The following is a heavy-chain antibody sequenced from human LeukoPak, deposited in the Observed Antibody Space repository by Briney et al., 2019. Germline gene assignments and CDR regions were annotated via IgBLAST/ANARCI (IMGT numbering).Heavy chain of an antibody. V-gene: IGHV3-30*02. CDR1: GFTFSSYG. Sequence: GGSLRLSCAASGFTFSSYGMHWVRQAPGKGLEWVAFIRYDGSNKYYADSVKGRFTISRDNSKNTLYLQMNSLRAEDTAVYYCAKDLILQKSGGAFDIWGQGTMVTVSS. CDR3: AKDLILQKSGGAFDI. CDR2: IRYDGSNK. J-gene: IGHJ3*02. D-gene: IGHD3-22*01.